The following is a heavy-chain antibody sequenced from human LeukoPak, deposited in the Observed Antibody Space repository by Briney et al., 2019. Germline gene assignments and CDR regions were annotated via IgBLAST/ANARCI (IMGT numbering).Heavy chain of an antibody. CDR2: INPNGDT. D-gene: IGHD5-24*01. V-gene: IGHV1-2*02. CDR3: ARDDPSPQDDLDY. CDR1: GGTFSSYA. Sequence: ASVKVSCKASGGTFSSYAISWVRQAPGQGLEWMGWINPNGDTKYVQDFQDRVTMTRDTSSSTAYMELSRLRSDDTAVYYCARDDPSPQDDLDYWGQGTLVTVSS. J-gene: IGHJ4*02.